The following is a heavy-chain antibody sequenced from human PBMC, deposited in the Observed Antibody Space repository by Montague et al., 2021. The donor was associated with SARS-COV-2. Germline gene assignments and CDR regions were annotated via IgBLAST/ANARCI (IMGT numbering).Heavy chain of an antibody. CDR3: ARGSGWMGNAFDI. CDR1: GGSISSSSYY. D-gene: IGHD6-19*01. V-gene: IGHV4-39*01. Sequence: SETLSLTCTVSGGSISSSSYYWGWIRQPPGKGLEWIGSIYYSGSTYYNPSLKSRVTISVDTSMNQFSLKLGSVTAADTAVYYCARGSGWMGNAFDIWGQGTMVTVSS. CDR2: IYYSGST. J-gene: IGHJ3*02.